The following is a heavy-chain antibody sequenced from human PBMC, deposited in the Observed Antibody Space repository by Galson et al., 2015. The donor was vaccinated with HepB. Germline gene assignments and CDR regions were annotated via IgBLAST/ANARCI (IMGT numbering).Heavy chain of an antibody. J-gene: IGHJ6*02. V-gene: IGHV4-4*02. D-gene: IGHD3-10*01. CDR2: IYFTGST. CDR3: AKSAGTLSYFYGMDV. CDR1: GVSATTTKW. Sequence: LSLTCAVSGVSATTTKWWTWVRQAPGEGLEWIGEIYFTGSTNLNPSLKSRVTLSVDKSRNEFSLRLTSVTAADTAIYYCAKSAGTLSYFYGMDVWGQGTTVTVSS.